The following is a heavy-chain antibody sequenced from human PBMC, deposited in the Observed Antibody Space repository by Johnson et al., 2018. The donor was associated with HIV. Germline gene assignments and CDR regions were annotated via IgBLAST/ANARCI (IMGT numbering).Heavy chain of an antibody. Sequence: VQLVESGGGLVQPGGSLRLSCAASGFTVSSNYMSWVRQAPGKGLEWVSSITGSGGNTYYADSVKDRFTISRDNSKNTLYLQMNSLRAEDTALYYCARAYSYGVFDIWGQGTMVTVSS. D-gene: IGHD5-18*01. CDR1: GFTVSSNY. J-gene: IGHJ3*02. CDR3: ARAYSYGVFDI. V-gene: IGHV3-66*01. CDR2: TGSGGNT.